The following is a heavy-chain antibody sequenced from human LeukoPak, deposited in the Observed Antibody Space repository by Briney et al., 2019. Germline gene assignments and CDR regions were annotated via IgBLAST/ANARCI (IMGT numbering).Heavy chain of an antibody. V-gene: IGHV3-21*01. Sequence: PGGSLRLSCAASGFTFNDYSMNWVRQAPGKGLEWVSSISGSGSFIYYADSVKGRFIISRDNAKNSLFLQMNSLKAEDTAVYYCARSSGDFDWLFPDYWGQGTLVTVSS. D-gene: IGHD3-9*01. J-gene: IGHJ4*02. CDR3: ARSSGDFDWLFPDY. CDR2: ISGSGSFI. CDR1: GFTFNDYS.